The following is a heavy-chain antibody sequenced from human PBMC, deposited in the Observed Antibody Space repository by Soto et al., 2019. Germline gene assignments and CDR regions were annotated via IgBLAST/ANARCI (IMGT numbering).Heavy chain of an antibody. D-gene: IGHD5-12*01. V-gene: IGHV1-69*02. Sequence: SVKVSCKASGGTFSSYTISWVRQAPGQGLEWMGRIIPILGIANYAQKFQGRVTITADKSTSTAYMELSSLRSEDTAVYYCARVGSGYDGAFDIWGQGTMVTVSS. CDR1: GGTFSSYT. J-gene: IGHJ3*02. CDR2: IIPILGIA. CDR3: ARVGSGYDGAFDI.